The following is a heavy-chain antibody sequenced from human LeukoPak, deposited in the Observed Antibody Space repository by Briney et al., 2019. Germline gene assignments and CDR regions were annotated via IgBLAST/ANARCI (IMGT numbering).Heavy chain of an antibody. CDR1: GFTFSSYW. Sequence: PGGSLRFSCAASGFTFSSYWMSWVRQAPGKGLEWVANIKQDGSEKYYADSVKGRFTISRDNAKNSLYMQMNSLRAEDTAVYYCAREPTYGSLDYWDQGTLVTVSS. J-gene: IGHJ4*02. D-gene: IGHD4-17*01. CDR3: AREPTYGSLDY. V-gene: IGHV3-7*01. CDR2: IKQDGSEK.